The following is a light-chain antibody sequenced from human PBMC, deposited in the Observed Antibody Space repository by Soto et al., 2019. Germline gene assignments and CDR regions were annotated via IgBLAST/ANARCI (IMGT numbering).Light chain of an antibody. CDR2: DDS. Sequence: SYELTQPPSLSVALGQTATITCGGDDIRTRSVHWYQQKPGQAPVLVVYDDSDSVIPERFSGSNSGNTATLTIGRAEAGDEADYYCQVWDFVTDHAVFGGGTRSPS. J-gene: IGLJ2*01. CDR3: QVWDFVTDHAV. V-gene: IGLV3-21*02. CDR1: DIRTRS.